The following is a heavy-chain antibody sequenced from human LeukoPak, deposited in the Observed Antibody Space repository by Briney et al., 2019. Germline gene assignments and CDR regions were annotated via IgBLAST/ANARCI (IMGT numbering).Heavy chain of an antibody. V-gene: IGHV4-39*01. CDR2: IYYSGNT. Sequence: SETLSLTCTLSGDSITSSDHYWVWIRQPPGKGLEWIGSIYYSGNTYYNASLKSQVSISIDTSKNQFSLRLTSVTAADTAVYYCARQTGSGLFILPGGQGTLVTVSS. J-gene: IGHJ4*02. CDR1: GDSITSSDHY. CDR3: ARQTGSGLFILP. D-gene: IGHD3/OR15-3a*01.